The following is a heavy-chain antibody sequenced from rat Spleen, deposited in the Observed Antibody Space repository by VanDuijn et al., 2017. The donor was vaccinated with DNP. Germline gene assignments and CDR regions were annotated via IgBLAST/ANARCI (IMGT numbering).Heavy chain of an antibody. J-gene: IGHJ2*01. CDR1: GFSFRNYG. Sequence: EVQLVESGGGLVQPGRSLKLSCAASGFSFRNYGMAWVRQTPTKGLEWFATISTNGGGTYYRDSVRGRFTISRDNAKNTLYLQMNSLRSEDMATYYCARPNYYAGSYPHYWGQGVMVTVSS. CDR2: ISTNGGGT. V-gene: IGHV5S13*01. CDR3: ARPNYYAGSYPHY. D-gene: IGHD1-12*02.